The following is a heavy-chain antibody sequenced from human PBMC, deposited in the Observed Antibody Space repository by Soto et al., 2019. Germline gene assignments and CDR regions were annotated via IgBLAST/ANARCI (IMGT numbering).Heavy chain of an antibody. V-gene: IGHV3-7*01. Sequence: GKGLEWVAKIKEDESEKYYVDSVKGRFTDFRDNAKNTMYLQMNSLRGEDTAVYFCARANWNSVPFFDYWGQGTQVSVSS. J-gene: IGHJ4*02. CDR2: IKEDESEK. D-gene: IGHD1-1*01. CDR3: ARANWNSVPFFDY.